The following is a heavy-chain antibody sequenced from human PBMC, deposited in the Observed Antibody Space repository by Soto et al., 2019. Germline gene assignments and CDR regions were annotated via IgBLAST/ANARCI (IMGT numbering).Heavy chain of an antibody. CDR2: IYYSGST. J-gene: IGHJ4*02. CDR3: ARGSSYSSGWYAY. V-gene: IGHV4-59*01. D-gene: IGHD6-19*01. CDR1: GGSISSYY. Sequence: QVQLQESGPGLVKPSETLSLTCTVSGGSISSYYWSWIRQPPGKGLEWIGYIYYSGSTNYNPSLKSRATLSVATSKNQFSLKLSSVTAADTAVYSCARGSSYSSGWYAYWGQGTLVTVSS.